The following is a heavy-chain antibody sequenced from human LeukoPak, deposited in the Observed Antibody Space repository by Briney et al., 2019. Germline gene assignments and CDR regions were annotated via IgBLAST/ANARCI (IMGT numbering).Heavy chain of an antibody. J-gene: IGHJ5*01. CDR2: IKQDGSQK. CDR1: GFTFSSYW. Sequence: GGSLRLSCAASGFTFSSYWMNWVRQAPGKGLEWVASIKQDGSQKSYVDSVKGRFTISRDNAKNSLSLQMDSLRGEDTAVYYCARDRYDYDLGHFDSWGQGTLVTV. V-gene: IGHV3-7*01. CDR3: ARDRYDYDLGHFDS. D-gene: IGHD3-16*01.